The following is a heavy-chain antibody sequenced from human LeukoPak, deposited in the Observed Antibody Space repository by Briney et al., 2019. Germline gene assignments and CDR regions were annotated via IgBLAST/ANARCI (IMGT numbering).Heavy chain of an antibody. D-gene: IGHD5-18*01. V-gene: IGHV1-18*01. J-gene: IGHJ4*02. CDR2: ISAYNGNT. CDR3: ARAYSQLWLYGGIPGGLDY. Sequence: GASVKVSCKASGYTFTSYGISWVRQAPGQGLEWMGWISAYNGNTNYAQKLQGRVTMTTDTSTSTAYMELRSLRSDDTAVYYCARAYSQLWLYGGIPGGLDYWGQGTLVTVSS. CDR1: GYTFTSYG.